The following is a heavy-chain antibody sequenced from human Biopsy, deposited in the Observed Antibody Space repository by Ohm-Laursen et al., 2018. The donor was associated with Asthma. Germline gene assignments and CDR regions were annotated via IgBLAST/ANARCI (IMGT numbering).Heavy chain of an antibody. CDR1: GFTFSSYS. J-gene: IGHJ4*02. Sequence: SLRLSCAASGFTFSSYSMHWVRQAPGRGPEYVSFIATDGSNKFYADSVKGRFTVSRDNSKHTLYLHMTGLRADDTGVYYCVKDHSAGYYYLDDWGQGAQVTVSS. CDR3: VKDHSAGYYYLDD. V-gene: IGHV3-64D*08. D-gene: IGHD3-10*01. CDR2: IATDGSNK.